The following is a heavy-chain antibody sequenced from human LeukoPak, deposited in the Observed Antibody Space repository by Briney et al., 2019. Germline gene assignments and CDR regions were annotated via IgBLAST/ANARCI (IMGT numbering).Heavy chain of an antibody. CDR2: ISYDGSNK. Sequence: PGRSLRLSCAASGFTFSSYGMHWVRQAPGKGLEWVAVISYDGSNKYYADSVKGRFTISRDNSKNTLYLQMNSLRAEDTAVYYCAKDLGLIAARHVENYYYYYGMDVWGQGTTVTVSS. D-gene: IGHD6-6*01. V-gene: IGHV3-30*18. CDR1: GFTFSSYG. J-gene: IGHJ6*02. CDR3: AKDLGLIAARHVENYYYYYGMDV.